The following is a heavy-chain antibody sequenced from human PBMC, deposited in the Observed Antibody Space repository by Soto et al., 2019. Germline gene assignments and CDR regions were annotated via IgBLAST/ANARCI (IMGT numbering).Heavy chain of an antibody. Sequence: QVQLVQSGAEVKKPGASVKVSCKASGYIFSSYGFSWVRQALGQGLEWMGWINVYNGNTIYVKRVQGRVTMTTAAATKTAYIELRSLRNDDTAVYYCARPSSTRPGATALEIWGQGTMLTVSP. CDR2: INVYNGNT. CDR1: GYIFSSYG. D-gene: IGHD6-6*01. CDR3: ARPSSTRPGATALEI. V-gene: IGHV1-18*01. J-gene: IGHJ3*02.